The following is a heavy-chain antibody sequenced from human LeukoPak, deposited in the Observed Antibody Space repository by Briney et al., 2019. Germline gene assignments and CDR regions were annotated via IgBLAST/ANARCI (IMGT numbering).Heavy chain of an antibody. Sequence: PGGSLRLSCAASGFTFRSYWMHWVRQAPGKGLMWVSRINSDGSITNYADSVKGRFTISRDNAKNTLYLQMNSLRAEDTAVYYCARVRATFSPHFDNWGQGTLVTVSS. D-gene: IGHD5-12*01. J-gene: IGHJ4*02. CDR3: ARVRATFSPHFDN. CDR2: INSDGSIT. V-gene: IGHV3-74*01. CDR1: GFTFRSYW.